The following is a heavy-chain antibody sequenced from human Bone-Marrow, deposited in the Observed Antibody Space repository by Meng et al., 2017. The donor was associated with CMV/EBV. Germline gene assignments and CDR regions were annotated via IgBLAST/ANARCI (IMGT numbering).Heavy chain of an antibody. CDR2: INSDGSST. CDR3: ARELGELSGDAFDI. V-gene: IGHV3-74*01. J-gene: IGHJ3*02. D-gene: IGHD1-26*01. Sequence: GGSLRLSCAASGFTFSSYWMSWVRQAPGKGLVWVSRINSDGSSTSYADSVKGRFTISRDNAKNTLYLQMNSLRAEDTAVYYCARELGELSGDAFDIWGQGTMVTVSS. CDR1: GFTFSSYW.